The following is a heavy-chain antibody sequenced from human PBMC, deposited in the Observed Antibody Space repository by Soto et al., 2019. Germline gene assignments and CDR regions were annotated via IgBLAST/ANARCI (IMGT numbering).Heavy chain of an antibody. V-gene: IGHV1-18*01. Sequence: GASVKVSCKASGYTFTSYGISWVRQAPGQGLEWMGWISAYNGNTNYAQKLQGRVTMTTDTSTSTAYMELRSPRSDDTAVYYCARNIAVAGVYNWFDPWGQGTLVTVSS. D-gene: IGHD6-19*01. CDR1: GYTFTSYG. J-gene: IGHJ5*02. CDR3: ARNIAVAGVYNWFDP. CDR2: ISAYNGNT.